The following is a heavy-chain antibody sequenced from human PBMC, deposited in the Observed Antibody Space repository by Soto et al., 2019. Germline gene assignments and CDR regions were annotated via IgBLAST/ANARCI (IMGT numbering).Heavy chain of an antibody. J-gene: IGHJ4*02. CDR1: GFTFSSYA. CDR2: ISVSDGTT. V-gene: IGHV3-23*01. Sequence: GGSLRLSCAASGFTFSSYAMTWVRQAPGKGLERVSAISVSDGTTYYVDSVKGRFTISRDNSKNTLYLQMNSLRVDDTAIYYCAGVGPTSWNRFDYWGQGTVVTVSS. CDR3: AGVGPTSWNRFDY. D-gene: IGHD2-2*01.